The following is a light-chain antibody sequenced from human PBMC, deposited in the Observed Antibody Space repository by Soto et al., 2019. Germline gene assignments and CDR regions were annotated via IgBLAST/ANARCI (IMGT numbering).Light chain of an antibody. CDR2: KAS. Sequence: DIQMTQSPSTLSASVGDRVTITCRASQSISSWLAWYQQKPGKAPKLLIYKASSLESGVPSRFSGSGSGTEFTLTLSSLQPDDFATYYCQQYNSYSQTFGQGTKVEIK. CDR3: QQYNSYSQT. V-gene: IGKV1-5*03. CDR1: QSISSW. J-gene: IGKJ1*01.